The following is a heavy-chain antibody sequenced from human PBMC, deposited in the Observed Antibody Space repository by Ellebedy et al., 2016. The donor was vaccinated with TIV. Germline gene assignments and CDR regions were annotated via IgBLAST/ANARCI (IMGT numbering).Heavy chain of an antibody. CDR1: GSRFSSYA. D-gene: IGHD7-27*01. V-gene: IGHV3-66*01. CDR2: IYSGGRT. Sequence: GESLKISXAASGSRFSSYAMVWVRQAPGKGLEWVSLIYSGGRTNYADSVKGRFTISRDSSSNTLYLQMNSLRVEDTAVYYCARDPPASKTRTWGWGQGTLVTVSS. CDR3: ARDPPASKTRTWG. J-gene: IGHJ4*02.